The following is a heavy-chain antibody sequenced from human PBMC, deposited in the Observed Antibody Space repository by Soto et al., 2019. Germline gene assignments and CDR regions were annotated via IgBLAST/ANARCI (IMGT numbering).Heavy chain of an antibody. D-gene: IGHD5-18*01. CDR1: GGVFSSFG. V-gene: IGHV1-69*01. CDR3: ARGRVNSAVITTFDY. J-gene: IGHJ4*02. CDR2: IIPIFGSA. Sequence: QVQLVQSGAEVKKPGSSVRVSCKSSGGVFSSFGLSWVRQAPGQGLEWMGGIIPIFGSANYAQKFQGRVTITADDSTSTVYMELSSLRSEDTALYYCARGRVNSAVITTFDYWGQGTLVTVSS.